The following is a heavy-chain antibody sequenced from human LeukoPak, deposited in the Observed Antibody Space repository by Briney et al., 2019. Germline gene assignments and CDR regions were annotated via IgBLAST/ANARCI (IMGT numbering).Heavy chain of an antibody. Sequence: SVKVSCKASGGTFSSYAISWVRQAPGQGLEWMGGIIPIFGTANYAQKFQGRVTITADESTSTAYMELSSLRSEDTAVYYCALYITMVRGVIPYYYYGMDVGGQGTTVTVSS. CDR3: ALYITMVRGVIPYYYYGMDV. J-gene: IGHJ6*02. D-gene: IGHD3-10*01. V-gene: IGHV1-69*13. CDR2: IIPIFGTA. CDR1: GGTFSSYA.